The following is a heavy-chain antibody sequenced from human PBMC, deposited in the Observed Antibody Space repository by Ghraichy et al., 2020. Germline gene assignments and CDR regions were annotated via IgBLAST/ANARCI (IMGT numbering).Heavy chain of an antibody. D-gene: IGHD3-22*01. Sequence: SQTLSLTCAVYGGSFSGYYWSWIRQPPGKGLEWIGEINHSGSTNYNPSLKSRVTISVDTSKNQFSLKLSSVTAADTAVYYCARGVYYYDSSGTRRGNWFDPWGQGNLVTVSS. J-gene: IGHJ5*02. CDR2: INHSGST. CDR3: ARGVYYYDSSGTRRGNWFDP. CDR1: GGSFSGYY. V-gene: IGHV4-34*01.